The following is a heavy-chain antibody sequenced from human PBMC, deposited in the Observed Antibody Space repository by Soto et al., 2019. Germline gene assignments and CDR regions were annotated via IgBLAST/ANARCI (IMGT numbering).Heavy chain of an antibody. CDR2: ISYDGSNK. J-gene: IGHJ6*02. CDR1: GFTFSSYA. V-gene: IGHV3-30-3*01. D-gene: IGHD2-2*01. CDR3: ALLPAPNIVVVPATMRDCYCYGMDV. Sequence: GGSLRLSCAASGFTFSSYAMHWVRQAPGKGLEWVAVISYDGSNKYYADSVKGRFTISRDNSKNTLYLQMNSLRAEDTAVYFCALLPAPNIVVVPATMRDCYCYGMDVWGQGTTVTVSS.